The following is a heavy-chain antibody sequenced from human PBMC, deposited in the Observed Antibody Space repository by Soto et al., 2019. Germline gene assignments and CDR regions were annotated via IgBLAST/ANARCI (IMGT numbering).Heavy chain of an antibody. CDR3: VRASPHYDTNGSSTDY. V-gene: IGHV3-30*04. CDR1: GFTFSAYA. D-gene: IGHD3-16*01. Sequence: HPGGPLRLSCAASGFTFSAYAMDGVRQAPGRGLEWVTVIAHDGGSKYDAESVKGRFTISRDNSKNTLFLQMNNLRGDDTAVYYCVRASPHYDTNGSSTDYWGQGTLVTVSS. J-gene: IGHJ4*02. CDR2: IAHDGGSK.